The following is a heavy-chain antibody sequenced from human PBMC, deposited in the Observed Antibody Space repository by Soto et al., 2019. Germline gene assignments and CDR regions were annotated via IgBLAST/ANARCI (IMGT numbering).Heavy chain of an antibody. D-gene: IGHD5-18*01. CDR3: AKDSGYNYGYFRWFDP. CDR2: VNHGGST. V-gene: IGHV4-34*01. CDR1: GGSFSGYY. Sequence: SETLSLTCAVHGGSFSGYYWDWIRQPPGKGLEWIGEVNHGGSTNYNPALKSRVTISVDTSKSQFSLKLSSVTAADTAVYYCAKDSGYNYGYFRWFDPWGQGTLVTVSS. J-gene: IGHJ5*02.